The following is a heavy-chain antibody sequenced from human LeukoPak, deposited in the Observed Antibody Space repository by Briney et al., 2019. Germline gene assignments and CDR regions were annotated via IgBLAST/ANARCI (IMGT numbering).Heavy chain of an antibody. CDR2: ISSSSSYI. D-gene: IGHD2-2*01. J-gene: IGHJ6*02. Sequence: GGSLRLSCAASGFTFSSYSMNWVRQAPGKGLEWVSSISSSSSYIYYADSVKGRFTISRDNAKNSLYLQMNSLRAEDTAVYYCARDRCSSTSCSLYYYYGMDVWGQGTTVTVSS. CDR3: ARDRCSSTSCSLYYYYGMDV. CDR1: GFTFSSYS. V-gene: IGHV3-21*01.